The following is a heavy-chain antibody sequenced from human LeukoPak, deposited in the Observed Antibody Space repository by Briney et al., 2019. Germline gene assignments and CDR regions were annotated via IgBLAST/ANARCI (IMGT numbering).Heavy chain of an antibody. CDR3: ARQEYCSGGSCYTWFDP. Sequence: GESLKISCKGSGYSITNYWIAWVRQMPGKGLEWMGIIYPADSDIRYSPSFQGQVTISADKSISTAYLQWSSLKASDTAMYYCARQEYCSGGSCYTWFDPWGQGSLVTVSS. CDR2: IYPADSDI. V-gene: IGHV5-51*01. J-gene: IGHJ5*02. D-gene: IGHD2-15*01. CDR1: GYSITNYW.